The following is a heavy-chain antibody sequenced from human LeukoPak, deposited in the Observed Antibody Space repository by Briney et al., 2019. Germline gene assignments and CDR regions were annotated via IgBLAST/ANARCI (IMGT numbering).Heavy chain of an antibody. Sequence: ASVKVSCKASGYTFTGYYIHWVRQAPGQGLEWMGWINPNNGGTDCAQKFQGRVTMTRDTSISTVYMELSRRTSDDTAVYYCARGAGRSWFDDWGQGTLVTVSS. J-gene: IGHJ4*02. D-gene: IGHD6-13*01. CDR2: INPNNGGT. CDR3: ARGAGRSWFDD. CDR1: GYTFTGYY. V-gene: IGHV1-2*02.